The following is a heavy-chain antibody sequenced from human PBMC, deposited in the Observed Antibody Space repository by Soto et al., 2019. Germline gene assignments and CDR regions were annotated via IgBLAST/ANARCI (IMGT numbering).Heavy chain of an antibody. Sequence: SETLSLTCTVSGGSISSYYWSWIRQPPGKGLEWIGYIYYSGSTNYNPSLKSRVTISVDTSKNQFSLKLSSVTAADTAVYYCARGSDGSGSYYIDYGMDVWGQGTTVTVSS. D-gene: IGHD3-10*01. CDR1: GGSISSYY. CDR2: IYYSGST. V-gene: IGHV4-59*08. CDR3: ARGSDGSGSYYIDYGMDV. J-gene: IGHJ6*02.